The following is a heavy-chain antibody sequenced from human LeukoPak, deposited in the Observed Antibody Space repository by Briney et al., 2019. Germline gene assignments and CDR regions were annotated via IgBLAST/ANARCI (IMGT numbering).Heavy chain of an antibody. D-gene: IGHD2-15*01. CDR1: GDSINSNY. CDR3: ARLLAGCPGGRCRAHFDY. Sequence: SETPSLTCSVSGDSINSNYWSWMGQPPGKGLEWIGYIYYGGSTNYNPSLKSRVSMSVDTSKNQFSLNLTSVTAADTAVYHCARLLAGCPGGRCRAHFDYWGQGTLVTVSS. V-gene: IGHV4-59*01. J-gene: IGHJ4*02. CDR2: IYYGGST.